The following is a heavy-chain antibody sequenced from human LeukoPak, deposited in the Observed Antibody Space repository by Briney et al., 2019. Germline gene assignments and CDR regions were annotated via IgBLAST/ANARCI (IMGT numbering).Heavy chain of an antibody. CDR2: ISSSSSYI. V-gene: IGHV3-21*01. J-gene: IGHJ4*02. D-gene: IGHD3-10*01. CDR1: GFTFSSYS. Sequence: PGGSLRLSCAASGFTFSSYSMNWVRQAPGKGLEWVSPISSSSSYIYYADSVKGRFTISRDNAKNSLYLQMNSLRAEDTAVYYCARDPGAMIRGDRAHDYWGQGTLVTVSS. CDR3: ARDPGAMIRGDRAHDY.